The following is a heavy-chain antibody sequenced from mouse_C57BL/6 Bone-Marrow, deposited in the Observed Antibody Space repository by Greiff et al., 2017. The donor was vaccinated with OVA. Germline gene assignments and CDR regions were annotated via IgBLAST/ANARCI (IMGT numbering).Heavy chain of an antibody. D-gene: IGHD1-1*01. CDR2: IYPGGGYT. Sequence: VQLQQSGAELVRPGTSVKMSCKASGYTFTNYWIGWAKQRPGHGLEWIGDIYPGGGYTNYNEKFKGKATLTADKSSSTAYMQFSSLTSEDSAIYYRARRVLLRPDYYAMDYWGQGTSVTVSS. CDR3: ARRVLLRPDYYAMDY. V-gene: IGHV1-63*01. J-gene: IGHJ4*01. CDR1: GYTFTNYW.